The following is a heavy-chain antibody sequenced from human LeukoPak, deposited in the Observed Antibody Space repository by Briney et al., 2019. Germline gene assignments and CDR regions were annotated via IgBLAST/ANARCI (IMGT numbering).Heavy chain of an antibody. CDR2: IYTSGST. CDR1: GGSISSGSYY. CDR3: ARGRYIDSARGKTIDSGSYNVFDR. D-gene: IGHD3-10*01. V-gene: IGHV4-61*02. J-gene: IGHJ4*02. Sequence: SETLSLTCTVSGGSISSGSYYWSWIRQPAGKGLEWIGRIYTSGSTNYNPSLKSRVTISVDTSKNQFSLKLSSVTAADTAVYYCARGRYIDSARGKTIDSGSYNVFDRCGQGTLVTVSS.